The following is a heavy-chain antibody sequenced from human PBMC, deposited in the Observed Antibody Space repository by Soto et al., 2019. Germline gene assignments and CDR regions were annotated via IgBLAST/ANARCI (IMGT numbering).Heavy chain of an antibody. CDR3: ARTGITIFGVVFYGMDV. V-gene: IGHV1-3*01. CDR1: GYTFTSYA. D-gene: IGHD3-3*01. CDR2: INAGNGNT. J-gene: IGHJ6*02. Sequence: QVRLVQSGAEVKKPGASVKVSCKASGYTFTSYAMHWVRQAPGQRLEWMGWINAGNGNTKYSQKFQGRVTITRDTSASTAYMELSSLRSEDTAVYYCARTGITIFGVVFYGMDVWGQGTTVTVSS.